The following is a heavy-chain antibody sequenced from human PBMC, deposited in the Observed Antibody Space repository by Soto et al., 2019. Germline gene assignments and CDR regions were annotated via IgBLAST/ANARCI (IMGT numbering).Heavy chain of an antibody. CDR3: ARDSGWPILNFDN. Sequence: GGSLRLSCAASDFDFSSYGIHWVRQAPGKGLEWVAASSYDGRETFYADSAKGRFTVSKEMSKNTAFLQMNALRHEDTTVYFCARDSGWPILNFDNWGQGTPVTVSS. J-gene: IGHJ4*02. CDR1: DFDFSSYG. CDR2: SSYDGRET. D-gene: IGHD3-10*01. V-gene: IGHV3-30*03.